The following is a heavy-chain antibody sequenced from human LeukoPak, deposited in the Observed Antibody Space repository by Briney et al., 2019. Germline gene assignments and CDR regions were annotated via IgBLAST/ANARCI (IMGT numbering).Heavy chain of an antibody. CDR1: GGSISSSSYY. Sequence: SETLSLTCTVSGGSISSSSYYWGWIRQPPGKGLEWIGYIYYSGSTNYNPSLKSRVTISVDMSKNQVSLKLSSVTAADTAVYYCAKSGGYGLIDYWGQGTLVTVSS. J-gene: IGHJ4*01. D-gene: IGHD6-25*01. CDR3: AKSGGYGLIDY. V-gene: IGHV4-61*05. CDR2: IYYSGST.